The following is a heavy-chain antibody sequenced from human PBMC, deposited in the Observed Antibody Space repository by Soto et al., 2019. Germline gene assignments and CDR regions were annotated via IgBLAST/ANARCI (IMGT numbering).Heavy chain of an antibody. CDR2: ISGSGGST. V-gene: IGHV3-23*01. CDR3: AKAIKQHYYYYYMDV. Sequence: GGSLRLSCAASGFTFSSYAMSWVRQAPGKGLEWVSAISGSGGSTYYADSVKGRFTISRDNSKNTLYLQMNSLRAEDTAVYYCAKAIKQHYYYYYMDVWGKGTTVTVSS. CDR1: GFTFSSYA. D-gene: IGHD5-12*01. J-gene: IGHJ6*03.